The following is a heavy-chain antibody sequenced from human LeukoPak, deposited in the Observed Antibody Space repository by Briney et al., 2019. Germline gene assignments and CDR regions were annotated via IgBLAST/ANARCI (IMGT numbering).Heavy chain of an antibody. CDR1: GYSFTSYW. V-gene: IGHV5-51*01. J-gene: IGHJ5*02. Sequence: HGESLKISCKGSGYSFTSYWIGWVRPMPGKGLEWMGIIYPGDSDTRYSPSFQGQVTISADKSISTAYLQWSSLKASDTAMYYCARRPYYYDSSGYSNWFDPWGQGTLVTVSS. D-gene: IGHD3-22*01. CDR3: ARRPYYYDSSGYSNWFDP. CDR2: IYPGDSDT.